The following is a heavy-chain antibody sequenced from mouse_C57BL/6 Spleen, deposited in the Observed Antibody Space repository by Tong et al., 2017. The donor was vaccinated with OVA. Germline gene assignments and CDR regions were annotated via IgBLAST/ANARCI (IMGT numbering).Heavy chain of an antibody. CDR1: GFTFSSYA. CDR3: SRVRYSKYYAMDY. J-gene: IGHJ4*01. V-gene: IGHV5-4*01. D-gene: IGHD2-5*01. Sequence: GQLHESGGVVVKIGGYLKLSCAASGFTFSSYAMSWVRQTPEKRLEWVATISDGGSYTYYPDNVKGRFTISRDNAKNNLYLQMSHLKSEDTAMYYCSRVRYSKYYAMDYWGQGTSVTVSA. CDR2: ISDGGSYT.